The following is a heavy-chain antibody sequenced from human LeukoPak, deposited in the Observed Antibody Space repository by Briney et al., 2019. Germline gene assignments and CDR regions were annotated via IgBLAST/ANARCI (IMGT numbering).Heavy chain of an antibody. Sequence: PGGSLRLSCAASGFTFSTYSMNWVRQAPGKRPEWVSSISSSSTYIYYTDSVKGRFTISRDNSKNTLYLQMNSLRAEDTAVYYCARVTVTTETYYYYYMDVWGKGTTVTVSS. CDR2: ISSSSTYI. D-gene: IGHD4-17*01. CDR1: GFTFSTYS. J-gene: IGHJ6*03. CDR3: ARVTVTTETYYYYYMDV. V-gene: IGHV3-21*01.